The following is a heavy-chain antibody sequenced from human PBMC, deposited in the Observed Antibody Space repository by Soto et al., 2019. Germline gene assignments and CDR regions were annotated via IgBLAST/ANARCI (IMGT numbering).Heavy chain of an antibody. CDR2: ISGSGGST. J-gene: IGHJ3*02. V-gene: IGHV3-23*01. D-gene: IGHD3-22*01. Sequence: PGGSLRLSCAASGFTFSSYAMSWVRQAPGKGLEWVSAISGSGGSTYYADSVKGRFTISRDNSKNTLYLQMNSLRAEDTAVYYCAKERITMIVVVIKSPNDAFDIWGQGPMVTVSS. CDR3: AKERITMIVVVIKSPNDAFDI. CDR1: GFTFSSYA.